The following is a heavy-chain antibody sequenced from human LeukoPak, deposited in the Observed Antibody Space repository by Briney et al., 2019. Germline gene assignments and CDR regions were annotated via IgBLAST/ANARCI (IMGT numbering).Heavy chain of an antibody. V-gene: IGHV3-30-3*01. J-gene: IGHJ6*03. CDR1: GFTFSSYA. CDR3: GRRWYDNSGYYYYYYYMDV. CDR2: ISYDGSNK. D-gene: IGHD3-22*01. Sequence: PGRSLRLSCAASGFTFSSYAMHWVRQAPGKGLEWVAVISYDGSNKYYADSVKGRFTISRDNSKNTLYLQMNSLRAEDTAVYYCGRRWYDNSGYYYYYYYMDVWGKGTTVTVSS.